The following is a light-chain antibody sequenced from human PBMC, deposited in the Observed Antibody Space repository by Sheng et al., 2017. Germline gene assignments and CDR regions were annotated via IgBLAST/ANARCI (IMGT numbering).Light chain of an antibody. CDR3: QLYGTSPRT. CDR2: GAS. Sequence: EIVLTQSPGTLSLSPGQRATLSCRASQSVSNSYLAWYQQKPGQAPRLLIYGASSRATGIPDRFSGSGSGTDFTLTISRLEPEDFVVYYCQLYGTSPRTFGQGTKVEIK. J-gene: IGKJ1*01. V-gene: IGKV3-20*01. CDR1: QSVSNSY.